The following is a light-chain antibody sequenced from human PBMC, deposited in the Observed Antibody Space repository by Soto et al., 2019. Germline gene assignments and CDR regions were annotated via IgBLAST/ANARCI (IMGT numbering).Light chain of an antibody. V-gene: IGKV3-15*01. Sequence: EIVMTQSPATLSVSPGERAKFSCRASQSVRNNLAWFQQKPGQAPRLLIYGASTRATGIPARFSGSGSGTEITLTISRPQSEDFAVYYCQQYNNWPLTFVGGSKVEIK. CDR1: QSVRNN. J-gene: IGKJ4*01. CDR2: GAS. CDR3: QQYNNWPLT.